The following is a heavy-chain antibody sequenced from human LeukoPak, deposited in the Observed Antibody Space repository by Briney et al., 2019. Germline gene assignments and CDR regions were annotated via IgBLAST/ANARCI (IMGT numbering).Heavy chain of an antibody. CDR1: GGSISSYY. Sequence: SETLSLTCTVSGGSISSYYWSWIRQPPGKGLEWIGYIYYSGGTNYNPSLKSRFTISLDTSKKQFSLKLSSVTAADTAVYYCARVGTTLRYSSSWYVRWFDPWGQGTLVTVSS. CDR2: IYYSGGT. V-gene: IGHV4-59*01. D-gene: IGHD6-13*01. CDR3: ARVGTTLRYSSSWYVRWFDP. J-gene: IGHJ5*02.